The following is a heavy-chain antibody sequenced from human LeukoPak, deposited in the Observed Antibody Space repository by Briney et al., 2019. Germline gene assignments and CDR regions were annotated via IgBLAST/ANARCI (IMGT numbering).Heavy chain of an antibody. CDR2: ISGSGGST. CDR3: AKDPTTVTAGWFDP. Sequence: QSGGSLRLSCAASGSTFSSYAMSWVRQAPGKGLEWVSAISGSGGSTYYADSVKGRFTISRDNSKNTLYLQMNSLRAEDTAVYYCAKDPTTVTAGWFDPWGQGTLVTVSS. J-gene: IGHJ5*02. CDR1: GSTFSSYA. D-gene: IGHD4-17*01. V-gene: IGHV3-23*01.